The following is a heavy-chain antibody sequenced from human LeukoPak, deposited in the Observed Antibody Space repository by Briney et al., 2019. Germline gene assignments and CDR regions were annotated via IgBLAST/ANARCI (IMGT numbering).Heavy chain of an antibody. J-gene: IGHJ6*03. CDR1: GFTFSSYW. V-gene: IGHV3-7*01. D-gene: IGHD3-22*01. CDR3: ARAGISNDRQRYYYYYMDV. CDR2: IKQDGSEK. Sequence: GGSLRLSCAASGFTFSSYWMSWVRQAPGKGLEWVANIKQDGSEKYYVDSVKGRFTISRDNAKNSLYLQMNSLRAEDTAVYYCARAGISNDRQRYYYYYMDVWGKGTTVTVSS.